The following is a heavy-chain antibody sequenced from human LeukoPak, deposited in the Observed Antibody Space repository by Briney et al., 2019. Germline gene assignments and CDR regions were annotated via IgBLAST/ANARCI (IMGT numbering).Heavy chain of an antibody. V-gene: IGHV1-69*05. D-gene: IGHD6-6*01. J-gene: IGHJ5*02. CDR3: ARDQVGAARPVSNWFDP. Sequence: SENLSCTSSGAAVCIYTISWVRNGPGQALEWRRGMIPIFGTANYAQKFQGRVTITTDESTSTAYMELSSLRPEDTAVYYCARDQVGAARPVSNWFDPWGQGTLVTVSP. CDR2: MIPIFGTA. CDR1: GAAVCIYT.